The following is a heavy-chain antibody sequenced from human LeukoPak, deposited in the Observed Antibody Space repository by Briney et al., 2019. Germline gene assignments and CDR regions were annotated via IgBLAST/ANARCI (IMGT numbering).Heavy chain of an antibody. J-gene: IGHJ4*02. Sequence: GGSLRLSCVASGFTFDDYDMHWVRQLPGKGLEWVSGISLNSETKDYADSVEGRFVISRDNAKNSLYLQMNSVRPEDTALYYCTRVDYNWDVLDSWGQGTQVIVSA. CDR2: ISLNSETK. D-gene: IGHD1-1*01. CDR3: TRVDYNWDVLDS. V-gene: IGHV3-9*01. CDR1: GFTFDDYD.